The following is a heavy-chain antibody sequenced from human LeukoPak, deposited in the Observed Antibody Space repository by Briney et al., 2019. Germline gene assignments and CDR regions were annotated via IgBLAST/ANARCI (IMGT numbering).Heavy chain of an antibody. D-gene: IGHD3-22*01. CDR1: GGTFSSYA. CDR2: MNPNSGNT. Sequence: VASVKVSCKASGGTFSSYAISWVRQATGQGLEWMGWMNPNSGNTGYAQKFQGRVTMTRNTSISTAYMELSSLRSEDTAVYYCARPSITMIDDAFDIWGQGTMVTVSS. J-gene: IGHJ3*02. CDR3: ARPSITMIDDAFDI. V-gene: IGHV1-8*02.